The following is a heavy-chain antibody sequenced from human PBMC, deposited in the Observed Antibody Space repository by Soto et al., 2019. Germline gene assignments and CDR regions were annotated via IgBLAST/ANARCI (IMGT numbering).Heavy chain of an antibody. CDR3: ARGHYGSGSYIDY. D-gene: IGHD3-10*01. V-gene: IGHV4-31*03. J-gene: IGHJ4*02. CDR1: GGSISSGGYY. CDR2: IYYSGST. Sequence: SETLSLTCTVSGGSISSGGYYWSWIRQHPGKGLEWIGYIYYSGSTYYNPSLKSRVTISVDTSKNQFSLKLSSVTAADTAVYHCARGHYGSGSYIDYWGQGTLVTVSS.